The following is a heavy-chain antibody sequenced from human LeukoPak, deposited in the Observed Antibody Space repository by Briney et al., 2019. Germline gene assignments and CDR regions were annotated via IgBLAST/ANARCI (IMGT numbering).Heavy chain of an antibody. CDR1: GYTFTSYG. Sequence: ASVKVSCKASGYTFTSYGISWVRQAPGQGLEWMGWISTYNGNTNYAQKLQGRVTMTTDTSTSTAYMELRSLRSVDTAVYYCARAVAGSYYYYGMYVWGQGTTVTVSS. CDR2: ISTYNGNT. D-gene: IGHD6-19*01. CDR3: ARAVAGSYYYYGMYV. V-gene: IGHV1-18*01. J-gene: IGHJ6*02.